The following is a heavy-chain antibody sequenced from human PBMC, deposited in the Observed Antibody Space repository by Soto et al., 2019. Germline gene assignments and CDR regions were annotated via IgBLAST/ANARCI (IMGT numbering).Heavy chain of an antibody. D-gene: IGHD2-8*01. V-gene: IGHV1-69*13. J-gene: IGHJ6*02. Sequence: SVKVSCKASGGTFSSYAISWVRQAPGQGLEWMGGIIPIFGTANYAQKFQGRVTITADESTSTAYMELSSLRSEDTAVYYCASRPCTNGVCYTKYYYYGMDVWGQGTTVTFSS. CDR3: ASRPCTNGVCYTKYYYYGMDV. CDR2: IIPIFGTA. CDR1: GGTFSSYA.